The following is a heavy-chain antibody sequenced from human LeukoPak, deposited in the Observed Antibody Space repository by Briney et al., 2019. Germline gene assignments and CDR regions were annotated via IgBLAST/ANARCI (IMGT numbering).Heavy chain of an antibody. Sequence: ASVKVSCKASGYTFTGYYMHWVRQAPGQGLEWMGWINPNSGGTNYAQRFQGRVTMTRDTSISTAYMELSRLRSDDTAVYYCARDRTRTGYSSGWYHDYWGQGTLVTVSS. CDR3: ARDRTRTGYSSGWYHDY. J-gene: IGHJ4*02. CDR1: GYTFTGYY. V-gene: IGHV1-2*02. CDR2: INPNSGGT. D-gene: IGHD6-19*01.